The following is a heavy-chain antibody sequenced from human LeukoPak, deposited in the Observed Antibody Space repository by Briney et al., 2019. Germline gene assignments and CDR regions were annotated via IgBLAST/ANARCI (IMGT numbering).Heavy chain of an antibody. Sequence: HGESLKISCKGSGYSFPSYWIGWVRQMPGKGLEWMGIIYPGDSDTRYSPSFQGQVTISVDKSINTAYLQWSSLKASDTAVYYCVRQDGSAIYYFDYWGQGTLVTVSS. V-gene: IGHV5-51*01. CDR1: GYSFPSYW. CDR3: VRQDGSAIYYFDY. D-gene: IGHD3-10*01. J-gene: IGHJ4*02. CDR2: IYPGDSDT.